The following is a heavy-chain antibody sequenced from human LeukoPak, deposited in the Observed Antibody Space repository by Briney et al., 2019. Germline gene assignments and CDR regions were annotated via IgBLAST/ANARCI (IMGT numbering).Heavy chain of an antibody. CDR2: IYTSGST. CDR1: GGSISSGSYY. Sequence: PSETLSLTCTVSGGSISSGSYYWSWIRQPAGKGLEWIGLIYTSGSTNYNPSLKSRVTISVDTSKNQFSLKLSSVTAADTAVYYWARGGRGGYYYMDVWGKGTTVTVSS. CDR3: ARGGRGGYYYMDV. J-gene: IGHJ6*03. V-gene: IGHV4-61*02. D-gene: IGHD3-16*01.